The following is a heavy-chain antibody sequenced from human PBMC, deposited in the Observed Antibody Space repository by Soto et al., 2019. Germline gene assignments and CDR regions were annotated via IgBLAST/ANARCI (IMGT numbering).Heavy chain of an antibody. D-gene: IGHD3-16*01. CDR3: ARHRAHPKDYVKY. Sequence: SETLSLTCTVSGGSISSSSYYWGWIRQPPGKGLEWIGSIYYSGSTYYNPSLKSRVTISVDTSKNQFSLKLSSVTAADTAVYYCARHRAHPKDYVKYWGQGTLVTVSS. V-gene: IGHV4-39*01. CDR2: IYYSGST. J-gene: IGHJ4*02. CDR1: GGSISSSSYY.